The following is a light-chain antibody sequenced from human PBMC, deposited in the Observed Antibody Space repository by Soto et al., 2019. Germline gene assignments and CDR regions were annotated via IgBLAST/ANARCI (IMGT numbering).Light chain of an antibody. CDR1: SSDVGAYNF. CDR2: NVY. CDR3: SSYRSIGSLV. Sequence: QSVLTQPASVSGSPGQSITISCTGTSSDVGAYNFVSWHQQHPGKAPKLMIYNVYDRPSGISYRFSGSKSGNTASLTISGLQAEDEADYYCSSYRSIGSLVFGTGTKVTV. V-gene: IGLV2-14*03. J-gene: IGLJ1*01.